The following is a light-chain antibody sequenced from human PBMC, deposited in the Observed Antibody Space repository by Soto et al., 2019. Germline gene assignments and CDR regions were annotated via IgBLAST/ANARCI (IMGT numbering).Light chain of an antibody. CDR2: EDN. CDR3: QAWDSSTHYV. CDR1: KLGDKY. Sequence: SYELTQPPSVSVSPGQTASIPCSGDKLGDKYASWYQQRPGQSPVVVIYEDNTRPSGIPERFSGSNSGNTATLTISGTQATDEADYYCQAWDSSTHYVFGTGTKVTVL. V-gene: IGLV3-1*01. J-gene: IGLJ1*01.